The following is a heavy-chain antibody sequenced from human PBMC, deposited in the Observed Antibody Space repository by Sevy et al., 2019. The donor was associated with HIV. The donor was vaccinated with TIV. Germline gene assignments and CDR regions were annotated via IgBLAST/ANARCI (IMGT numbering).Heavy chain of an antibody. CDR3: ARDGDTVFRLRLGEGLITAQ. J-gene: IGHJ4*02. V-gene: IGHV3-21*01. D-gene: IGHD3-16*01. CDR1: GFTFSSYS. CDR2: ISSSSSYI. Sequence: GGSLRLSCAASGFTFSSYSMNWVRQAPGKGLEWVSSISSSSSYIYYGDSVKGRFTISRDNAKNSLYLQMNSLRAEDTAVYYCARDGDTVFRLRLGEGLITAQWGQGTLVTVSS.